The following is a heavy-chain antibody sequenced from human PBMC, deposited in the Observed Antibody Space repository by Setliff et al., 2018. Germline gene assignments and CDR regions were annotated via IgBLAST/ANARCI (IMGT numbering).Heavy chain of an antibody. V-gene: IGHV3-21*01. J-gene: IGHJ4*02. CDR3: VRDTTSGWMLTN. CDR2: ISSSSSYI. D-gene: IGHD6-25*01. CDR1: GFTFSSYS. Sequence: PGGSLRLFCAASGFTFSSYSMNWVRQAPGKGLEWVSSISSSSSYIYYADSVKGRFTISRDNAKNSLYLQMNSLRAEDTAVYYCVRDTTSGWMLTNWGQGTLVTVSS.